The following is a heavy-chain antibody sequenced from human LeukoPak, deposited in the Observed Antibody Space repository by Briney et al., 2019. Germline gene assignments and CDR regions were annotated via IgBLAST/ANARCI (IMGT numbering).Heavy chain of an antibody. V-gene: IGHV3-15*01. D-gene: IGHD6-19*01. Sequence: NPGGSLRLSCAASGFTFSNAWMSWVRQAPGKGLEWVGRIKSKTDGGTTDYAAPVKGRFTISRDDSKNTLYLQMSSLKTEDTAVYYCTTDLVAGTFYFDYWGQGTLVTVS. CDR2: IKSKTDGGTT. CDR1: GFTFSNAW. J-gene: IGHJ4*02. CDR3: TTDLVAGTFYFDY.